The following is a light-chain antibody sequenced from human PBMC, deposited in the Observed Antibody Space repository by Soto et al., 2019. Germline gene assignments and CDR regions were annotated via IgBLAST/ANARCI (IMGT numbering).Light chain of an antibody. CDR2: SND. Sequence: QSVLTQPPSASATPGQRVSISCSGSSSNIGTNFVSWYQQLPGTAPKLLIYSNDQRPSGVPDRFSGSKSGTSASLAISGLRSEDEADYYCSAWDDSLSGVVFGGGTK. J-gene: IGLJ2*01. CDR1: SSNIGTNF. V-gene: IGLV1-47*02. CDR3: SAWDDSLSGVV.